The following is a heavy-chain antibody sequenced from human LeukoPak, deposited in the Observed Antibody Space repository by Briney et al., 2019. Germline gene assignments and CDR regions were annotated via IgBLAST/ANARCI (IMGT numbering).Heavy chain of an antibody. D-gene: IGHD4-23*01. J-gene: IGHJ2*01. CDR3: AGWGDYGGNLRNWYFDL. CDR2: IKQDGSEK. CDR1: GFTFSSYW. Sequence: GGSLRLSCAASGFTFSSYWMSWVRQAPGKGLEWVANIKQDGSEKYYVDSVKGRFTISRDNAKNSLYLQMNSLRAEDTAVYYCAGWGDYGGNLRNWYFDLWGRGTLVTVSS. V-gene: IGHV3-7*01.